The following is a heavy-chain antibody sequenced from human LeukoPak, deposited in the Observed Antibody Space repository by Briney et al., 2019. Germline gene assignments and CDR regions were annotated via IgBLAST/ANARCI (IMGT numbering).Heavy chain of an antibody. CDR3: ARDRSYYYDSSGAQD. CDR1: GFTFISYG. J-gene: IGHJ4*02. Sequence: PGGSLRLSCAASGFTFISYGMHRVRQAPGKGLEWVAVISYDGSNKYYADSVKGRFTISRDNSKNTLYLQMNSLRAEDTAVYYCARDRSYYYDSSGAQDWGQGTLVTVSS. D-gene: IGHD3-22*01. V-gene: IGHV3-30*03. CDR2: ISYDGSNK.